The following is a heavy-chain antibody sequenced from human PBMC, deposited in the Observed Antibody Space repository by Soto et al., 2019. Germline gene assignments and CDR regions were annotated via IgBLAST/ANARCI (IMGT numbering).Heavy chain of an antibody. V-gene: IGHV3-30*18. J-gene: IGHJ6*02. CDR1: GFTFSSYG. CDR3: AKERGEYYYYYGMDV. Sequence: QVQLVESGGGVVQPGRSLRLSCAASGFTFSSYGMHWVRQAPGKGLEWVAVISYDGSNKYYADSVKGRFTISRDNSKNTLYLQMNSLRAEETAVYYCAKERGEYYYYYGMDVWGQGTTVTVSS. CDR2: ISYDGSNK.